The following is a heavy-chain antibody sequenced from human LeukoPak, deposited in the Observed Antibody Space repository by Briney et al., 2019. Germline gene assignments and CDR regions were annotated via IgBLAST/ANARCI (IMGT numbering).Heavy chain of an antibody. CDR2: IHHSGRT. V-gene: IGHV4-59*12. D-gene: IGHD3-3*01. Sequence: SETLSLACTVSGGSISSYYWSWIRQPPGKGLEWIGSIHHSGRTYYNPSLKSRVTISVDTSKNQFSLKLSSVTAADTAVYYCARDHLANLASRLFDPWGQGTLVTVSS. CDR1: GGSISSYY. CDR3: ARDHLANLASRLFDP. J-gene: IGHJ5*02.